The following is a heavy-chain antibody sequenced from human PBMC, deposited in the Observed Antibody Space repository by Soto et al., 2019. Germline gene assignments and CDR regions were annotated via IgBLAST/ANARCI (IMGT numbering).Heavy chain of an antibody. CDR1: GFAFSRFP. CDR3: ATMAGTYPY. Sequence: VQLVESGGDLVQPGGSLILSCAASGFAFSRFPMHWVRQAPGKGLVWVSRIDPDGSDTTYADSVKGRFTISRDNAKNIVYLQMSSLRAEDTALYYCATMAGTYPYWGQGTLVTVSS. J-gene: IGHJ4*02. D-gene: IGHD1-26*01. CDR2: IDPDGSDT. V-gene: IGHV3-74*01.